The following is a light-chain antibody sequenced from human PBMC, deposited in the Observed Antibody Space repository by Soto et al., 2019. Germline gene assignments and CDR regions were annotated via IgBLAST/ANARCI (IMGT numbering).Light chain of an antibody. Sequence: QSALTQPRSVSGSPGQSVTISCTGTSRDVGGYNYVSWYQQHPDKAPKLVIYDVSKRPSGVPDRFSGSKSGNTASLTISGLQAEDEADYYCCSYAGKYTPFVFGTGTKVTVL. CDR3: CSYAGKYTPFV. CDR1: SRDVGGYNY. J-gene: IGLJ1*01. CDR2: DVS. V-gene: IGLV2-11*01.